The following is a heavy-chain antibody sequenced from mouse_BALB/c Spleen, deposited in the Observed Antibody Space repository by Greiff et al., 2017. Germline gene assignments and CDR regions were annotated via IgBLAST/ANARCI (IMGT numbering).Heavy chain of an antibody. CDR2: INPSTGYT. CDR1: GYTFTSYW. CDR3: ASLYRYDAMDY. V-gene: IGHV1-7*01. J-gene: IGHJ4*01. D-gene: IGHD2-14*01. Sequence: QVQLKQSGAELAKPGASVKMSCKASGYTFTSYWMHWVKQRPGQGLEWIGYINPSTGYTEYNQKFKDKATLTADKSSSTAYMQLSSLTSEDSAVYYCASLYRYDAMDYWGQGTSVTVSS.